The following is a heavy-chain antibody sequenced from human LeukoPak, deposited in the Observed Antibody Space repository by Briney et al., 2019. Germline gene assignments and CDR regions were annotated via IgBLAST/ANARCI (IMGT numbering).Heavy chain of an antibody. D-gene: IGHD6-19*01. J-gene: IGHJ4*02. CDR1: GGSISSYY. Sequence: LSETPSLTCTVSGGSISSYYWSWIRQPPGKGLEWIGYVYDSGSTNYNPSLKSRVTISLDTAKNQFSLKLSSVTAADTAVYYCASQSSIAVAGIDYWGQGTLVTVSS. V-gene: IGHV4-59*01. CDR2: VYDSGST. CDR3: ASQSSIAVAGIDY.